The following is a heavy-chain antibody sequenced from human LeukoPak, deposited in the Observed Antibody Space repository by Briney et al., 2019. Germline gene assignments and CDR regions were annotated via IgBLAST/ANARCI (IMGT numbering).Heavy chain of an antibody. Sequence: ASVKVSCKASGYTFTSYAMHWVRQAPGQRREWMGWINAGNGNTKYSQKFQGRVTITRDTSASTAYMELSSLRSEDTAVYYCARDRAPITMVRGVINWFDPWGQGTLVTVSS. CDR3: ARDRAPITMVRGVINWFDP. V-gene: IGHV1-3*01. CDR1: GYTFTSYA. D-gene: IGHD3-10*01. J-gene: IGHJ5*02. CDR2: INAGNGNT.